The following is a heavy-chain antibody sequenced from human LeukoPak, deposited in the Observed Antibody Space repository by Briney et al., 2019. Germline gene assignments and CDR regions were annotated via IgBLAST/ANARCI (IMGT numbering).Heavy chain of an antibody. CDR3: ARENYYDGSGSPSASAPVDH. CDR1: GYTFTSYA. J-gene: IGHJ4*02. CDR2: INAGSGNT. V-gene: IGHV1-3*01. D-gene: IGHD3-22*01. Sequence: ASVKVSCKASGYTFTSYAMHWVRQAPGQRREWMGWINAGSGNTKYSQKFQGRVTITRDTSASTAYMELSSLRSEDTAVYYCARENYYDGSGSPSASAPVDHWGQGTLVTVSS.